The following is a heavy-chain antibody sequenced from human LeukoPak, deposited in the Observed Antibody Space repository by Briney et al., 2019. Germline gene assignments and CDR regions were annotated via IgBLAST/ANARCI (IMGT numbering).Heavy chain of an antibody. D-gene: IGHD7-27*01. CDR2: VNQDGSDK. J-gene: IGHJ4*02. Sequence: GGSLRLSCSASGFTFTSYWMSWVRQAPGKGLNWVANVNQDGSDKYYVDSVKGRFTISRDNAKNSVYLQMNNLRADDTAVYYCARDWAKVPGVCWGQGTLVTVSS. CDR1: GFTFTSYW. V-gene: IGHV3-7*05. CDR3: ARDWAKVPGVC.